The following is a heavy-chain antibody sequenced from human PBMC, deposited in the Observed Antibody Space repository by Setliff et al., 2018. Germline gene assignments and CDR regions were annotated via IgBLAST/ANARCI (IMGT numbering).Heavy chain of an antibody. Sequence: ASVKVSCKASGYTFTDYYIHWVRQAPGQGLEWMGWINPNSGGTNPAQRFQGRVTMTRDTSTSTVYMEVISLRSEDTAVYFCARDRFYNSWSGTSITAPHDAFDIWGQGTMVTVSS. CDR3: ARDRFYNSWSGTSITAPHDAFDI. D-gene: IGHD3-3*01. CDR1: GYTFTDYY. CDR2: INPNSGGT. V-gene: IGHV1-2*02. J-gene: IGHJ3*02.